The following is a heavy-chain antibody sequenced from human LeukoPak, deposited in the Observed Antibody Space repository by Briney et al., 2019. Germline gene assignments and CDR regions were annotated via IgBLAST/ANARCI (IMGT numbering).Heavy chain of an antibody. J-gene: IGHJ5*02. CDR2: INHSGST. Sequence: PSETLSLTCAVYGGSFSGYYWSWIRQPPGKGLEWIGEINHSGSTNYNPSLTSRVTISVDTSKNQFSLKLSSVTAADTAVYYCARDSPYYYDSSGYYGVWSLEKPAFWFDPWGQGPLVTVSS. V-gene: IGHV4-34*01. D-gene: IGHD3-22*01. CDR3: ARDSPYYYDSSGYYGVWSLEKPAFWFDP. CDR1: GGSFSGYY.